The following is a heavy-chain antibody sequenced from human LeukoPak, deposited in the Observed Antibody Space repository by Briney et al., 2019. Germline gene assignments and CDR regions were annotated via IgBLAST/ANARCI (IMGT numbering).Heavy chain of an antibody. CDR3: ARVRLNDILTGYYTGAYYFDY. V-gene: IGHV3-11*06. D-gene: IGHD3-9*01. Sequence: GGSLSLSCAASGFTFSDYYMSWIRQAPGKGLEWVSYISSSSSYTNYADSVKGRFTISRDNAKNSLYLQMNSLRAEDTAVYYCARVRLNDILTGYYTGAYYFDYWGQGTLVTVSS. CDR1: GFTFSDYY. J-gene: IGHJ4*02. CDR2: ISSSSSYT.